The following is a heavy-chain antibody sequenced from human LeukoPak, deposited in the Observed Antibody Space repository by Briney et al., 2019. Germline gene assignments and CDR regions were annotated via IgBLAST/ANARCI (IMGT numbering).Heavy chain of an antibody. CDR3: ARGGFRSGWTRFDY. CDR1: GGSISSYY. V-gene: IGHV4-59*01. D-gene: IGHD6-19*01. CDR2: IYYSGST. J-gene: IGHJ4*02. Sequence: SETLSLTCTVSGGSISSYYWSWIRQPPGKGLEWIGYIYYSGSTNYNPSLKSRVTISVDTSKNQFSLKLSSVTAADTAVYYCARGGFRSGWTRFDYWGQGTLVTVSS.